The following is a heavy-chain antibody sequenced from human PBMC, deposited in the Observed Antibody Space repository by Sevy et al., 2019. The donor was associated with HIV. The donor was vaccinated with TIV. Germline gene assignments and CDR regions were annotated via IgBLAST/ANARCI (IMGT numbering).Heavy chain of an antibody. Sequence: SETLSLTCAVYGGSFSGYYWSWIRQPPGKGLEWIGEINHSESTNYNPSLKGRVTISLDTSKNQSSLKLSSVTAADTAVYYCARHCTGTSCSHAFDIWGQGTMVTVSS. CDR2: INHSEST. V-gene: IGHV4-34*01. CDR3: ARHCTGTSCSHAFDI. J-gene: IGHJ3*02. D-gene: IGHD2-2*01. CDR1: GGSFSGYY.